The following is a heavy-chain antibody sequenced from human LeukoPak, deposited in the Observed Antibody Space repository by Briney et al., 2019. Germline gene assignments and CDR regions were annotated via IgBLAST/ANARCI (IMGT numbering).Heavy chain of an antibody. V-gene: IGHV1-8*01. D-gene: IGHD3-22*01. CDR2: MNPNSGNT. Sequence: ASVKVSCKASGYTFTSYDINWVRQATGQGLEWMGWMNPNSGNTGYAQKFQGRVTMTRNASISTAYMELSSLRSEDTAVYYCAREYYYDSSGYYHYWGQGTLVTVSS. CDR3: AREYYYDSSGYYHY. CDR1: GYTFTSYD. J-gene: IGHJ4*02.